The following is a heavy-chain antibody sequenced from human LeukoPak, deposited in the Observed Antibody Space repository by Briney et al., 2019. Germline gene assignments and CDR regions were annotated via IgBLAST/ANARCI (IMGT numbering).Heavy chain of an antibody. J-gene: IGHJ4*02. V-gene: IGHV1-69*13. Sequence: GASVKVSCKASGGTFSSYAISWVRQAPGQGLEWMGGIIPIFGTANYAQKFQGRVTITADESTSTAYMELSSLRSEDTAVYYCARAMVRGVIIMGDFDYWGQGTLVTVSS. CDR3: ARAMVRGVIIMGDFDY. D-gene: IGHD3-10*01. CDR1: GGTFSSYA. CDR2: IIPIFGTA.